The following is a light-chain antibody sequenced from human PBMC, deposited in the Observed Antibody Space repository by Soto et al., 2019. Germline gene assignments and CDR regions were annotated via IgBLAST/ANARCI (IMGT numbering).Light chain of an antibody. CDR3: QQDYNLPIT. Sequence: EIALKQSPATLSVSPGESAALSGRASQSVTSNYLSGYQQKPGQAPRLLIYGASTRATDIPARFSGSGSGTDFTLTISSLQPEDFAVYYCQQDYNLPITFGQGTLLEI. CDR1: QSVTSNY. J-gene: IGKJ5*01. CDR2: GAS. V-gene: IGKV3D-7*01.